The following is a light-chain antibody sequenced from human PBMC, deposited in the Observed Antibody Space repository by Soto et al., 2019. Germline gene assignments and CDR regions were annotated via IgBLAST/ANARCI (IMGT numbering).Light chain of an antibody. CDR1: QSVSSSC. J-gene: IGKJ1*01. CDR2: GAS. CDR3: QQYGSSPGWT. V-gene: IGKV3-20*01. Sequence: EIVLTQSPGTLSLSPGERATLSCRASQSVSSSCLAWYQQKPGQAPRLLIYGASSRATGIPDRFSGSGSGTDFTLTISRLEPEDFAVYYCQQYGSSPGWTFGQGTKVEIK.